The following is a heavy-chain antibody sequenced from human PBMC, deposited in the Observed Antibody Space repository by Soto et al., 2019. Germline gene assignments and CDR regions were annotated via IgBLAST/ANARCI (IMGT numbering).Heavy chain of an antibody. CDR1: GFTFSSYW. Sequence: GGSLRLSCAASGFTFSSYWMHWVRQAPGKGLVWVSRIDPYETGINYADSVKGRFTISRDNAKNTLYLQMNSLRAEDTAVYYCTSDIVGGRDSWGQGTXVTVSS. CDR2: IDPYETGI. D-gene: IGHD2-15*01. V-gene: IGHV3-74*01. CDR3: TSDIVGGRDS. J-gene: IGHJ4*02.